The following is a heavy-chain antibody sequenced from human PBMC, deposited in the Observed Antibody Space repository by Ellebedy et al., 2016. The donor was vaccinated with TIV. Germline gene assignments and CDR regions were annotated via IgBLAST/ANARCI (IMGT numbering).Heavy chain of an antibody. CDR1: GFTFSTYG. J-gene: IGHJ4*02. V-gene: IGHV3-33*01. Sequence: PGGSLRLSCAASGFTFSTYGMHWVRQAPGKGLEWVAVIWYDGSNKYYADSVKGRFTISRDNSKNTLYLQMNSLRAEDTAVYYCARGEEGSGWYLGDYWGQGTLVTVSS. D-gene: IGHD6-19*01. CDR2: IWYDGSNK. CDR3: ARGEEGSGWYLGDY.